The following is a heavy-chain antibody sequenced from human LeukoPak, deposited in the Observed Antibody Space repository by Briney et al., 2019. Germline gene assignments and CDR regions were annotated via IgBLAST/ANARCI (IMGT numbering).Heavy chain of an antibody. Sequence: GGSLRLSCAASGFTFSSYWIHWVRQVPGKGLVWVSRIYGDGRTTTYADSVKGRFTISRDNAKNTLYLQMNSQRVEDTAVYYCGSPRTFSGRNVLDMWGQGTMVTVSS. CDR3: GSPRTFSGRNVLDM. CDR2: IYGDGRTT. CDR1: GFTFSSYW. D-gene: IGHD3-10*02. V-gene: IGHV3-74*01. J-gene: IGHJ3*02.